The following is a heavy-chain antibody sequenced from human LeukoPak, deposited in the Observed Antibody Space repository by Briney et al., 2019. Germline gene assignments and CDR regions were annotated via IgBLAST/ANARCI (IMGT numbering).Heavy chain of an antibody. CDR1: GFTFTTYY. CDR2: INQEGSDN. V-gene: IGHV3-7*04. CDR3: ARDGVPAAADY. J-gene: IGHJ4*02. Sequence: SGGSLRLSCGASGFTFTTYYMSWVRQAPGQGLEWVGNINQEGSDNYYVDSVKGRFTFSRDNAKNSLYLQMNSLRAEDTAVYYCARDGVPAAADYWGQGTLVTVSS. D-gene: IGHD2-2*01.